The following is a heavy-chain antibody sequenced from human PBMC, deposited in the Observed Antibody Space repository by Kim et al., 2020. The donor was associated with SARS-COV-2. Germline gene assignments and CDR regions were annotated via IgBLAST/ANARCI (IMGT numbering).Heavy chain of an antibody. D-gene: IGHD6-6*01. Sequence: ASVKVSCKASGYTFTSYGISWVRQAPGKGLEWMGWISAYNGNTNYAQKLQGRVTMTTDTSTSTAYMELRSLRSDDTAVYYCARARTSIAAQGNWFDPWGQGTLVTVSS. CDR2: ISAYNGNT. V-gene: IGHV1-18*01. J-gene: IGHJ5*02. CDR1: GYTFTSYG. CDR3: ARARTSIAAQGNWFDP.